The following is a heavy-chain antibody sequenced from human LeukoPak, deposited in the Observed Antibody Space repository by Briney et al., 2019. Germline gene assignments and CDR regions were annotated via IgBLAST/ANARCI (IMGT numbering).Heavy chain of an antibody. CDR3: ARGDLEWLYDFDY. Sequence: ASVKVSCKAYGYTFTSYAMHWVRQAPGQRLEWMGWINAGNGNTKYSQKFQGRVTITRDTSASTAYMELSSLRSEDTAVYYCARGDLEWLYDFDYWGQGTLVTVSS. V-gene: IGHV1-3*01. J-gene: IGHJ4*02. D-gene: IGHD3-3*01. CDR2: INAGNGNT. CDR1: GYTFTSYA.